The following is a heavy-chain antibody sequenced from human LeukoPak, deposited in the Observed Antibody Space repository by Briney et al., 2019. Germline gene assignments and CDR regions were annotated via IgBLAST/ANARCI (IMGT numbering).Heavy chain of an antibody. J-gene: IGHJ3*02. CDR2: ISGSGGST. Sequence: GGSLRLSCAASGLTFSSYAMSWVRQAPGKGLEWVSAISGSGGSTYYADSVKGRFTISRDNSKNTLYLQMNSLRAEDTAVYYCATVPYGSGSYTYDAFDIWGQGTMVTVSS. CDR1: GLTFSSYA. D-gene: IGHD3-10*01. CDR3: ATVPYGSGSYTYDAFDI. V-gene: IGHV3-23*01.